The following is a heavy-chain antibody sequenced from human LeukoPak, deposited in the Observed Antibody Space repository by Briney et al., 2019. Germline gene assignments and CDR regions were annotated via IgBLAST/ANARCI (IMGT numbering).Heavy chain of an antibody. D-gene: IGHD2-8*01. V-gene: IGHV3-74*01. CDR1: GLAFSAYK. Sequence: PGGSLRLSCAASGLAFSAYKMHWVRQAPRKGLVWVSRISTDGYTTDYADFVQGRFTASRDNTKNTWSLEMNSLRAEDTAVYYCARVQGHPPNGLDVWGQGTMVTVSS. CDR2: ISTDGYTT. J-gene: IGHJ3*01. CDR3: ARVQGHPPNGLDV.